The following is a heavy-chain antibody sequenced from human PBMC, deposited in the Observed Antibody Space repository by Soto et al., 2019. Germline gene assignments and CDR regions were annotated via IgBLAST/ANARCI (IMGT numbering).Heavy chain of an antibody. CDR2: IYYGGST. V-gene: IGHV4-31*03. Sequence: QVQLQESGPGLVKPSQTLSLTCTVPGGSISSGGYYWSRIRQRPGKGPGWIGYIYYGGSTYYNSSLKSRVTISVDTSKNQFSLKLSSVTAADTAVYYCARGGRRSPGMDVWGQGTTLTVSS. CDR1: GGSISSGGYY. CDR3: ARGGRRSPGMDV. J-gene: IGHJ6*02.